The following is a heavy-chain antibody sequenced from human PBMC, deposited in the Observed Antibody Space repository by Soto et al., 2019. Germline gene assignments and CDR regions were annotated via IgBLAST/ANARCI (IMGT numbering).Heavy chain of an antibody. CDR2: IYSGGST. D-gene: IGHD1-20*01. V-gene: IGHV3-53*01. CDR3: ARVTVIGWFDP. Sequence: EVQLLESGGGLVQPGGSLRLSCAASGFTVSSNYMSWVRQAPGKGLEWVSVIYSGGSTYYADSVKGRFTISRDNSKNTLYLQMNSLRAEDTAVYYCARVTVIGWFDPWGQGTLVTVSS. CDR1: GFTVSSNY. J-gene: IGHJ5*02.